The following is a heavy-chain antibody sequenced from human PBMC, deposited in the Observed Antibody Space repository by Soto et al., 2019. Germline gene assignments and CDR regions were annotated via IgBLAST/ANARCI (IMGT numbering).Heavy chain of an antibody. CDR3: AKSPNFYCSSPNCYKYYFDY. D-gene: IGHD2-2*02. Sequence: ESGGGVVQPGTCLRLSCAASGFTFNTYGMHWVRQAPGKGLEWVAVISYDGSDKFYADSVKGRFTISRDNSKNTLYLQMSSLRPEDTAIYYCAKSPNFYCSSPNCYKYYFDYWDQGTLVTVSS. J-gene: IGHJ4*02. CDR1: GFTFNTYG. V-gene: IGHV3-30*18. CDR2: ISYDGSDK.